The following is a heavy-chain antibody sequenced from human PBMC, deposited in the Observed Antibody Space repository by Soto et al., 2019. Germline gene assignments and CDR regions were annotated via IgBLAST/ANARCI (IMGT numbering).Heavy chain of an antibody. CDR1: GFTFRTSS. CDR2: IGSGSDPI. D-gene: IGHD1-26*01. Sequence: EVQLVESGGDLVQPGGSLRLSCAASGFTFRTSSMNWVRQAPGKGLEWVSYIGSGSDPIYYADSVKGRFTISRDNAKNSLYLQMNSLTADDSAVYYCARGSTSVGYDYWGQGTLVTVSS. CDR3: ARGSTSVGYDY. J-gene: IGHJ4*02. V-gene: IGHV3-48*01.